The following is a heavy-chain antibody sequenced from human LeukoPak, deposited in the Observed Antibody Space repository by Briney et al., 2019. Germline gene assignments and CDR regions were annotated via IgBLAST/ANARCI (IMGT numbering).Heavy chain of an antibody. CDR2: ISGSGGST. V-gene: IGHV3-23*01. J-gene: IGHJ4*02. D-gene: IGHD3-9*01. CDR1: GFTFSSYA. Sequence: GGSLRLSCAASGFTFSSYAMSWVRQAPGKGLEWVSAISGSGGSTYYADSVKGRFTISRDNSKNTLYLQMNSLRAEDMAVYYCAKVSSGGYDILTGLDYWGQGTLVTVSS. CDR3: AKVSSGGYDILTGLDY.